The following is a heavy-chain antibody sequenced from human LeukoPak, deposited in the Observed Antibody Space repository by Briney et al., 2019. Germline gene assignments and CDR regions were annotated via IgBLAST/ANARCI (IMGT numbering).Heavy chain of an antibody. V-gene: IGHV1-69*13. CDR3: ATYEIQLCFGSFDY. J-gene: IGHJ4*02. CDR2: IIPIFGTA. Sequence: SVKVSCKASGGTFSSYAISWVRQAPGQGLEWMGGIIPIFGTANYAQKFQGRVTITADESTSTAYMELSSLRSEDTAVYYCATYEIQLCFGSFDYWGQGTLVTVSS. D-gene: IGHD5-18*01. CDR1: GGTFSSYA.